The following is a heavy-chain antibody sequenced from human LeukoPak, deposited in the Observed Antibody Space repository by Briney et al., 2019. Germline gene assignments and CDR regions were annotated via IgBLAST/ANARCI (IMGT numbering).Heavy chain of an antibody. Sequence: SETLSLTCIVSGGPVSSGSYYWSWIRQPPGKGLEWIGYIYNSVRTNYNPSLKSRVTISVDTSKNQLSLKLSSVTAADTAVYFCVRDLVATIDHYYYGMDVWGQGTTVTVSS. CDR2: IYNSVRT. CDR3: VRDLVATIDHYYYGMDV. J-gene: IGHJ6*02. D-gene: IGHD5-12*01. CDR1: GGPVSSGSYY. V-gene: IGHV4-61*01.